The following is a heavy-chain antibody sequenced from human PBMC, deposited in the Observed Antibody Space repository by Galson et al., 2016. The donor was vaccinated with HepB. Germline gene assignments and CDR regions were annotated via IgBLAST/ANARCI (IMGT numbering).Heavy chain of an antibody. V-gene: IGHV4-34*01. CDR3: ARGVNSFGSVGYIAFDV. D-gene: IGHD4-23*01. Sequence: SETLSLTCGVYGGSFSGYYWSWIRQPPGKGLEWIGEINRSGSTNYNPSLKSRVTVSAETSKNHFSLKLSSVTAADTALYYCARGVNSFGSVGYIAFDVWGQGTMVTGSS. J-gene: IGHJ3*01. CDR1: GGSFSGYY. CDR2: INRSGST.